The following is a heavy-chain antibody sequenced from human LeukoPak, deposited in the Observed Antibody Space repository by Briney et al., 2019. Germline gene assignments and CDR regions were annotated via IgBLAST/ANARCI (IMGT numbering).Heavy chain of an antibody. V-gene: IGHV3-11*03. CDR1: GFTFSDYY. D-gene: IGHD4-11*01. J-gene: IGHJ5*02. CDR2: ISPSTGYT. CDR3: GRLHPTDNWFDP. Sequence: GGSLRLSCAASGFTFSDYYMNWIRQAPGKGLEWVSHISPSTGYTNYADSVKDRFTIPRDNAKNSLYLQMNSLRAEDTAVYYCGRLHPTDNWFDPWGQGTLVTVSS.